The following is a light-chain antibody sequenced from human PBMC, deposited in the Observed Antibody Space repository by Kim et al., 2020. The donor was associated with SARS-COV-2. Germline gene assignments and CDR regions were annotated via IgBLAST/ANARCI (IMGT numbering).Light chain of an antibody. V-gene: IGKV3-15*01. CDR3: QQYNNWPPT. J-gene: IGKJ1*01. CDR2: GAS. CDR1: QSVSSN. Sequence: EIVMTQSPATLSVSPGERATLSCRASQSVSSNLAWYQQKPGQAPRLLIYGASTRATGIPARFSGSGSGREFTLTISSPQSEDFAVYYCQQYNNWPPTFGQGTKVDIK.